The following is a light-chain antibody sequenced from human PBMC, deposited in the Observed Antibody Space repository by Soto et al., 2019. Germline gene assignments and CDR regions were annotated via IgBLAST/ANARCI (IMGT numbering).Light chain of an antibody. J-gene: IGKJ5*01. Sequence: MTHPPSSFLQSLGVRVPLPCRSVRGFGNYLNWYQQKPGKAPSLLIHSASTLQNGVPSRFSGSGSGTEFTFTISGLQPDDVATYYCQASYTTPLTFGQGTRLE. CDR1: RGFGNY. CDR3: QASYTTPLT. CDR2: SAS. V-gene: IGKV1-39*01.